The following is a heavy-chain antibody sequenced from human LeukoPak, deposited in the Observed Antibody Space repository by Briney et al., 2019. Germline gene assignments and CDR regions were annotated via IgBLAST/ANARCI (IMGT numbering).Heavy chain of an antibody. CDR2: ISHSGST. V-gene: IGHV4-34*01. D-gene: IGHD1-1*01. J-gene: IGHJ5*02. CDR1: GGSFSGYY. Sequence: PSETLSLTCAVYGGSFSGYYWSWIRQPPGKGLEWIGEISHSGSTNYNPSLKGRVTISVDTSKNQFSLKLSSVTAADTAVYYCARVYTQAWFDPWGQGTLVTVSS. CDR3: ARVYTQAWFDP.